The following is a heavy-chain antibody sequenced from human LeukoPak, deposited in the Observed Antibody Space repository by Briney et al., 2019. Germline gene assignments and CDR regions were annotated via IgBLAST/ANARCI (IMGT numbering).Heavy chain of an antibody. Sequence: ASVKVSCKASGYTFTGYYMHWVRQAPGQGLEWMGWINPNSGGTNYAQKFQGRVTMTRDTSISTAYMELSRLRSDDTAVYYCARDSYYDFWSGRYYFDYWGQGTLVTVSS. D-gene: IGHD3-3*01. J-gene: IGHJ4*02. V-gene: IGHV1-2*02. CDR3: ARDSYYDFWSGRYYFDY. CDR2: INPNSGGT. CDR1: GYTFTGYY.